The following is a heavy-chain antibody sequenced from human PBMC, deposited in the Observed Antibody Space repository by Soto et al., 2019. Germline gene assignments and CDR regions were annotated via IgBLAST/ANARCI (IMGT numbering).Heavy chain of an antibody. CDR1: GFTFSSYA. V-gene: IGHV3-23*01. CDR2: ISGSGGST. J-gene: IGHJ4*02. CDR3: AGRVLRFLEWSFDY. D-gene: IGHD3-3*01. Sequence: GGSLRLSCAASGFTFSSYAMSWVRQAPGKGLEWVSAISGSGGSTYYADSVKGRFTISRDNSKNTLYLQMNSLRAEDTAVYYCAGRVLRFLEWSFDYWGQGTLVTVSS.